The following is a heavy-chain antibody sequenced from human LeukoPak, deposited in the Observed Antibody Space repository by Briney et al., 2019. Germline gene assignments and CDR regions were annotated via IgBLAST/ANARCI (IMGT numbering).Heavy chain of an antibody. CDR1: GFTFSSYA. J-gene: IGHJ6*03. CDR3: AREHSGYDFPGRDYYYMDV. CDR2: ISGSGGST. D-gene: IGHD5-12*01. Sequence: GGSLRLSCAASGFTFSSYAMSWVRQAPGKGLEWVSAISGSGGSTYYADSVKGRFTISRDKSKNTPYLQMNSLRAEDTAVYYCAREHSGYDFPGRDYYYMDVWGKGTTVTVSS. V-gene: IGHV3-23*01.